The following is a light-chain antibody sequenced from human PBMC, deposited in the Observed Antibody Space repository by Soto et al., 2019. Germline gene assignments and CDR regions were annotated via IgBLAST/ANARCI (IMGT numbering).Light chain of an antibody. V-gene: IGKV3-15*01. Sequence: EIVMTQSPATLSVSPGERATLSCWASQSVSSNLAWYQQIPGQAPRVLIYGASTRATGIPARFSGSGSGTEFTLIISSLQSEDFVVYYCQQYNSWPLTFGQGTKVEIK. CDR3: QQYNSWPLT. J-gene: IGKJ1*01. CDR1: QSVSSN. CDR2: GAS.